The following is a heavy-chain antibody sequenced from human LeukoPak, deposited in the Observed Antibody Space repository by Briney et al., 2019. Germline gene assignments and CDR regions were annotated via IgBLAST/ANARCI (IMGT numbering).Heavy chain of an antibody. CDR3: GRDRGGSSGWSRPIDY. V-gene: IGHV4-59*13. CDR2: IYSSGRT. D-gene: IGHD6-19*01. J-gene: IGHJ4*02. Sequence: SETLSLTCTVSGGSISGYYWSWIRQPPGKGLEWIGCIYSSGRTNYNPSLKSRVTISVDTSKNQFSLKVMSVTSADTAVYYCGRDRGGSSGWSRPIDYWGQGTLVTVSS. CDR1: GGSISGYY.